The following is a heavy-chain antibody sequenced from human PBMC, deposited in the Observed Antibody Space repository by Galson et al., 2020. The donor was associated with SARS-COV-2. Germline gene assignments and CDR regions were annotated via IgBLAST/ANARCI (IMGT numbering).Heavy chain of an antibody. CDR3: ARDSSGWSFGY. Sequence: GESLKISCAASGFTFSSYGMHWVRQAPGKGLEWVAVISYDGSNKYYADSVKGRFTISRDNSKNTLYLQMNSLGGEDTAVYYWARDSSGWSFGYWGQGTLVTVSS. J-gene: IGHJ4*02. V-gene: IGHV3-30*03. CDR2: ISYDGSNK. D-gene: IGHD6-19*01. CDR1: GFTFSSYG.